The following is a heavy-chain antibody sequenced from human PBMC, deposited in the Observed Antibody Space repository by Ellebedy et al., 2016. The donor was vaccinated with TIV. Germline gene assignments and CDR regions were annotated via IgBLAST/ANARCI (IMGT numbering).Heavy chain of an antibody. Sequence: GESLKISXAASGFTFSYYSMHWVRQAPGKGLEWVAVISHDGSNKYHAESVKGRFAISRDDSTNTLYLQMNTLRTEDTAVYFCTRGSSSRGYFDSWGQGTLVTVSS. CDR1: GFTFSYYS. CDR3: TRGSSSRGYFDS. CDR2: ISHDGSNK. J-gene: IGHJ4*02. V-gene: IGHV3-30*09. D-gene: IGHD6-13*01.